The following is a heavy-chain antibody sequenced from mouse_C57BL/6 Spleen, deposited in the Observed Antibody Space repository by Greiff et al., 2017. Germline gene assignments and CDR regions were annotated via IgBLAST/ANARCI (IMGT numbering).Heavy chain of an antibody. CDR2: IDPSDSET. V-gene: IGHV1-52*01. Sequence: QVQLQQPGAELVRPGSSVKLSCKASGYTFTSYWMHWVKQRPIQGLEWIGNIDPSDSETHYNQKFKDKATLTVDKSSSTAYMQLSSLTSEDSAVYYCAFITTVVAGFDYWGQGTTLTVSS. J-gene: IGHJ2*01. D-gene: IGHD1-1*01. CDR1: GYTFTSYW. CDR3: AFITTVVAGFDY.